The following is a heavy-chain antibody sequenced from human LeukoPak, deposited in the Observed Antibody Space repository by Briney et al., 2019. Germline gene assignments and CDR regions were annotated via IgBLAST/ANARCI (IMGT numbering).Heavy chain of an antibody. CDR2: IYYSGNT. CDR1: GGSISSSSYY. V-gene: IGHV4-39*01. Sequence: SETLSLTCTVSGGSISSSSYYWGWIRQPPGKGLEWIGSIYYSGNTHYNPSLNSRVTISVDTSKDQFSLKLSSVTAADTALYYCARIARSDFDCWGQGTLVTVSS. J-gene: IGHJ4*02. CDR3: ARIARSDFDC. D-gene: IGHD6-13*01.